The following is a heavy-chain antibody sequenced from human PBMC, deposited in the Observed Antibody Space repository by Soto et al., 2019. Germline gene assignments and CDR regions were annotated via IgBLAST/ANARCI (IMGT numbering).Heavy chain of an antibody. V-gene: IGHV4-39*01. CDR3: ASTVAYSNSFPFDY. CDR2: IYYSGST. J-gene: IGHJ4*02. CDR1: GGSISSSSYY. Sequence: SETLSLTCTVSGGSISSSSYYWGWIRQPPGKGLEWIGSIYYSGSTYYNPSLKSRVTISVDTSKNQFSLKLKSVTAADTAIYYCASTVAYSNSFPFDYWGQGTLVTVSS. D-gene: IGHD6-6*01.